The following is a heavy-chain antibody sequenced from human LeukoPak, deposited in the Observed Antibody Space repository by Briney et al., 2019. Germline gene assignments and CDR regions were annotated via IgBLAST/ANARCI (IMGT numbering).Heavy chain of an antibody. J-gene: IGHJ4*02. D-gene: IGHD2-15*01. CDR3: ARSGDSYSSFDY. Sequence: GGSLRPSCAASGFTVSSNYMSWVRQAPGKGLEWVSVIYSGGSTYYADSVKGRFTISRDNSKNTLYLQMNSLRAEDTAVYYCARSGDSYSSFDYWGQGTLVTVSS. CDR1: GFTVSSNY. CDR2: IYSGGST. V-gene: IGHV3-66*01.